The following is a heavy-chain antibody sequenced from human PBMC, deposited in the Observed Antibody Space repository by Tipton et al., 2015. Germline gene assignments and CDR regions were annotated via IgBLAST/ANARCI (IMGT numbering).Heavy chain of an antibody. D-gene: IGHD3-9*01. Sequence: TLSLTCTVSGGSFSDYYWSWIRQPPGKGLEWIGYISYSGSTHYNPSFKSRVAISVDTSKNQFSLTLNSVTAADTAVYYCACHDYDLLTRDYQTVDYWGQGTRVTVSS. J-gene: IGHJ4*02. CDR1: GGSFSDYY. V-gene: IGHV4-59*01. CDR2: ISYSGST. CDR3: ACHDYDLLTRDYQTVDY.